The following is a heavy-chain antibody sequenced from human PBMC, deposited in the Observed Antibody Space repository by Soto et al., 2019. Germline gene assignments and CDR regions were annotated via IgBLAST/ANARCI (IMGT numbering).Heavy chain of an antibody. CDR2: IYYSGST. Sequence: PSETLSLTCTVSGGSISSGDYYWSWIRQPPGKGLEWIGYIYYSGSTYYNPSPKSRVTISVDTSKNQFSLKLSSVTAPDTAVYYCASETTTPTTYYDFWSGHPAPGYIWFDPWGQGTRVTVSS. D-gene: IGHD3-3*01. V-gene: IGHV4-30-4*01. CDR3: ASETTTPTTYYDFWSGHPAPGYIWFDP. J-gene: IGHJ5*02. CDR1: GGSISSGDYY.